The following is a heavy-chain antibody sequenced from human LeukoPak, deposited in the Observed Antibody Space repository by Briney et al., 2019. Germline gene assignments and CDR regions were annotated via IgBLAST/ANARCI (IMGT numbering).Heavy chain of an antibody. CDR2: IYYSGST. D-gene: IGHD2-2*01. V-gene: IGHV4-39*01. CDR1: GGSISSSSYY. CDR3: ARGYELSSNFDY. J-gene: IGHJ4*02. Sequence: SETLSLTCTVSGGSISSSSYYWGWIRQPPGKGLEWIGSIYYSGSTYYNPSLKSRVTISVDTSKNQFSLKLSSVTAADTAVYYCARGYELSSNFDYWGQGTLVTVFS.